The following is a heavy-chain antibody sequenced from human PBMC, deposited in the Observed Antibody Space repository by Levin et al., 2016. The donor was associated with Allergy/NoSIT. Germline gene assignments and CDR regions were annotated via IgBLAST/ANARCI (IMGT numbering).Heavy chain of an antibody. CDR3: SRRHADSGSSPFLGY. J-gene: IGHJ4*02. CDR1: GFTFGDYA. CDR2: IRSKTYGGTI. V-gene: IGHV3-49*04. D-gene: IGHD1-26*01. Sequence: GESLKISCTASGFTFGDYAVSWVRQAPGKGLEWVGFIRSKTYGGTIDYAASVKGRFTLSRDESKSIAYLQMNSLKIEDTAVYYCSRRHADSGSSPFLGYWGQGTLVTVSS.